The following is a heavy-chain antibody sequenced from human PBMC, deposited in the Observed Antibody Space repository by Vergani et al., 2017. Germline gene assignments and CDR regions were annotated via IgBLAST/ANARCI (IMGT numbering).Heavy chain of an antibody. V-gene: IGHV1-18*04. J-gene: IGHJ6*03. Sequence: QVQLVQSGAEVKRPGASVKVSCKASGYTFTGYGIGWVRQAPGQGLEWMGWISAYNGNTNYAQKLQCRVTMTTDTTTSTAYMVLRSLRSDDTAVYYCARGRGNGRYYCDYYMDVWGKGTTVTVSS. CDR2: ISAYNGNT. CDR1: GYTFTGYG. CDR3: ARGRGNGRYYCDYYMDV. D-gene: IGHD3-10*01.